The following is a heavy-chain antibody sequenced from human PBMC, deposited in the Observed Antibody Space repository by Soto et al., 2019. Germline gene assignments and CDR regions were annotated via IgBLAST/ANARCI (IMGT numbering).Heavy chain of an antibody. Sequence: PGGSLRLSCAASGFTFSDHYMDWVRQAPGKGLEWVGRTRNKANSYTTEYAASVKGRFTISRDDSKNSMYLQMNSLKTEDTAVYYCARIWSVGAHYWGQGTLVTVSS. J-gene: IGHJ4*02. CDR2: TRNKANSYTT. CDR1: GFTFSDHY. CDR3: ARIWSVGAHY. D-gene: IGHD1-26*01. V-gene: IGHV3-72*01.